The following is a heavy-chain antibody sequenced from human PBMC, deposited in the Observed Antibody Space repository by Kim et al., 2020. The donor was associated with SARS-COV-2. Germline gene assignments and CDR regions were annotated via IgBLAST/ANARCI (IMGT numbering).Heavy chain of an antibody. CDR1: GFIFNDYA. D-gene: IGHD3-10*01. CDR3: AKDSKGVLWSFPAY. J-gene: IGHJ4*02. Sequence: GGSLRLSCVASGFIFNDYAMHWVRQAPGEGLEWVSGICWASGYICYADSVKGRFTISRDNAKNSLYLEMDSLRPDDTALYYCAKDSKGVLWSFPAYWGRGILV. CDR2: ICWASGYI. V-gene: IGHV3-9*01.